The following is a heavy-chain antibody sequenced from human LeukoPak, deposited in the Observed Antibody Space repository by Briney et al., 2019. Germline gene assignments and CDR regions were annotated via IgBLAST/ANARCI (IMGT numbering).Heavy chain of an antibody. CDR2: MNPNSGNT. CDR1: GYTFTSYD. V-gene: IGHV1-8*01. Sequence: ASVKVSCKASGYTFTSYDINWVRQATGQGLEWMGWMNPNSGNTGYAQKFQGRVTMTRNTSISTAYMELSSLRSEDTAVYYCARGAQLRYFDWGPGVNYYYYMDVWGKGTTVTISS. CDR3: ARGAQLRYFDWGPGVNYYYYMDV. J-gene: IGHJ6*03. D-gene: IGHD3-9*01.